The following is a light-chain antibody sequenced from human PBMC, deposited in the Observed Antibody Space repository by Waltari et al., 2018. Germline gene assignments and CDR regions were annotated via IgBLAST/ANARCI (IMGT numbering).Light chain of an antibody. CDR2: DVG. V-gene: IGLV2-11*01. Sequence: QSALTQPRSASGSPGQSVTISCTGTSSDVGGYNYVSWYPRPAGQAPKLMIYDVGNRPSGVPDRFSGSKSGNTASLTISGLQAEDEADYFCCSYAGSYTWVFGGGTKLTVL. J-gene: IGLJ3*02. CDR1: SSDVGGYNY. CDR3: CSYAGSYTWV.